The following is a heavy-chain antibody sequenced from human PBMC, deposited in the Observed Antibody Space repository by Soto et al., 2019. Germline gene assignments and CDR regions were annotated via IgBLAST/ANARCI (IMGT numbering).Heavy chain of an antibody. Sequence: QVQLQESGPGLVKPSQTLSLTCTVSGGSSSSGDYYWSWIRQPPGKGLEWIGYIDYSGSTYYNPSLKSRVTIAVATSKNQFSRKLSSVTAADTDVYYSANVRFVGWFFGMDVSGPGPTFPVSS. V-gene: IGHV4-30-4*01. J-gene: IGHJ6*02. D-gene: IGHD3-3*01. CDR3: ANVRFVGWFFGMDV. CDR2: IDYSGST. CDR1: GGSSSSGDYY.